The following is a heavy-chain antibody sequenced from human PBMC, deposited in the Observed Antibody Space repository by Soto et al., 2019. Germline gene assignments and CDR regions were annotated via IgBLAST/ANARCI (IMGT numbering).Heavy chain of an antibody. CDR2: ILPVFDEL. D-gene: IGHD3-22*01. CDR1: GGTFKNYA. Sequence: QVQLVQSESEVKKPGSSVKVSCKVSGGTFKNYAISWVRQAPGQGLEWVGGILPVFDELNYAPKLQGRVTITADEVTRTSHLEPGRLTFEDTAGYFCARASDTSGYYYWGQGTLVTVSS. J-gene: IGHJ4*02. CDR3: ARASDTSGYYY. V-gene: IGHV1-69*01.